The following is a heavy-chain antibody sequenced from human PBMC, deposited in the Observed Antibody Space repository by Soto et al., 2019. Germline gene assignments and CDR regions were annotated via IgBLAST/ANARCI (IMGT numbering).Heavy chain of an antibody. J-gene: IGHJ4*02. V-gene: IGHV4-34*01. CDR2: INHSGST. D-gene: IGHD2-21*01. CDR1: GGSFSGYS. CDR3: ARDKIPGLFDY. Sequence: SETLSLTCSVYGGSFSGYSWTWIRQPPGTGLEWTGEINHSGSTNYNPSLKSRVTISVDTTKNQFSLQLTSVTAADTAVYYCARDKIPGLFDYWGQGTLVTVSS.